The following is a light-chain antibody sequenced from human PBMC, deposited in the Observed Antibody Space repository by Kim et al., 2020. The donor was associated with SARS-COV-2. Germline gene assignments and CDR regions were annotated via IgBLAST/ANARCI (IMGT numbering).Light chain of an antibody. CDR1: SSDVGGYNY. Sequence: GQAGTISCTGTSSDVGGYNYVSWYQQHPGKAPKLMIYDVSKRPSGVPDRFSGSKSGNTASLTVSGLQAEDEADYYCCSYAGSYTSLFGGGTQLTVL. J-gene: IGLJ2*01. CDR2: DVS. CDR3: CSYAGSYTSL. V-gene: IGLV2-11*01.